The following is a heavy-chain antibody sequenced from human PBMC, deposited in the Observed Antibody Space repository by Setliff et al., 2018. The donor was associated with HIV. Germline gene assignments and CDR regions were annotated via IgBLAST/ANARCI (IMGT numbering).Heavy chain of an antibody. J-gene: IGHJ4*02. CDR2: IKSKTDGGTT. V-gene: IGHV3-15*01. Sequence: ETLSLTCAVYGGSFSANYWSWVRQAPGKGLEWVGRIKSKTDGGTTDYAAPMKGRFTFARDDSKNTLYLQMNSLKTEDTAVYYCTTTLRSTTSGPHWGQGTLVTVSS. D-gene: IGHD2-2*01. CDR3: TTTLRSTTSGPH. CDR1: GGSFSANY.